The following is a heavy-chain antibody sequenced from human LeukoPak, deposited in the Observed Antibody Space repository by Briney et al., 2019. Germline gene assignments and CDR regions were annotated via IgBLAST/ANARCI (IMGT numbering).Heavy chain of an antibody. V-gene: IGHV4-59*08. D-gene: IGHD3-22*01. CDR3: ASRAYYASSGLDY. CDR1: GGSIRNYY. Sequence: SETLSLTCSVSGGSIRNYYWTWIRQPPGKGLEWIGHVSNSGSTKYNPSLKSRVTISIDTSKKHFSLKLSSVTAADTAVYYCASRAYYASSGLDYWGQGILVTVSS. CDR2: VSNSGST. J-gene: IGHJ4*02.